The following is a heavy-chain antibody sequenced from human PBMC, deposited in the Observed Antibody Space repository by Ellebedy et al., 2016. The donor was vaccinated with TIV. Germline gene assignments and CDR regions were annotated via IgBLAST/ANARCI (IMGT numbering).Heavy chain of an antibody. CDR3: ARGPLAILGYCSSTSCYDWFDP. D-gene: IGHD2-2*01. J-gene: IGHJ5*02. CDR2: INHSGST. CDR1: GGSFSGYY. V-gene: IGHV4-34*01. Sequence: SETLSLTCAVYGGSFSGYYWSWIRQPPGKGLEWIGEINHSGSTNYNPSLKSRVTISVDTSKNQFSLKLSSVTAADTAVYYCARGPLAILGYCSSTSCYDWFDPWGQGTLVTVSS.